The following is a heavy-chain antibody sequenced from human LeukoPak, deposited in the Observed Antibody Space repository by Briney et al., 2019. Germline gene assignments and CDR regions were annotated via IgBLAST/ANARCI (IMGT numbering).Heavy chain of an antibody. Sequence: GGPMSLSCATSSFTFSIYSMNWDRQAPEKAHECVSSMSSSSSYIYYADSVKGRFTISRDNAKNSLYLQMNGLRAEDTAVYYCARGTYNWNDDNDYWGQGTLVTVSS. CDR3: ARGTYNWNDDNDY. J-gene: IGHJ4*02. CDR1: SFTFSIYS. V-gene: IGHV3-21*01. D-gene: IGHD1-20*01. CDR2: MSSSSSYI.